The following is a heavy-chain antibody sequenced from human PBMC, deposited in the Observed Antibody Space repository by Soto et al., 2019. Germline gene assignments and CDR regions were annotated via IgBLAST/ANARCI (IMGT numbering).Heavy chain of an antibody. CDR3: ATAGVTPNFFDY. Sequence: GGSLRLSCAASGFTFGDYWMHWVRQPPGKGPEWVSRMTGDGRTTQYADSVKGRFTASRDNAKSTLYLQMNSLRAEDTAVYYCATAGVTPNFFDYWGQGTLVTVSS. CDR1: GFTFGDYW. CDR2: MTGDGRTT. V-gene: IGHV3-74*03. D-gene: IGHD3-10*01. J-gene: IGHJ4*02.